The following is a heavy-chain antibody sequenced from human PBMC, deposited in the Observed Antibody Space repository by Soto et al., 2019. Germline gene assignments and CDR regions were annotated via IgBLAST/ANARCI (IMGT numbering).Heavy chain of an antibody. CDR3: AKTLGVVVPAAIHFDY. CDR2: ISYDGSNK. CDR1: GFTFSSFG. J-gene: IGHJ4*02. D-gene: IGHD2-2*01. V-gene: IGHV3-30*18. Sequence: GGSLRLSCAASGFTFSSFGMQWVRQAPGKGLEWVAVISYDGSNKYYADSVKGRFTISRDNSKNTLYLQMNSLRAEDTAVYYCAKTLGVVVPAAIHFDYWGQGTLVTVSS.